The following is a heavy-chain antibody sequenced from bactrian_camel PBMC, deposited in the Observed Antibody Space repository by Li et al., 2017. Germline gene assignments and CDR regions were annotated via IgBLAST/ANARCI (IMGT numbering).Heavy chain of an antibody. J-gene: IGHJ6*01. CDR1: GIDFSVLA. V-gene: IGHV3S40*01. CDR2: LYTGSGST. CDR3: AAARRIGRWIGSGLVPAKHFDD. Sequence: VQLVESGGGTVQPGGSLRLSCAVSGIDFSVLAWSWVRQAPGKEREGVATLYTGSGSTYYADSVQGRFTISQDNAKNTVYLQMNSLKPDDTAMYYCAAARRIGRWIGSGLVPAKHFDDWGQGTQVTVS. D-gene: IGHD1*01.